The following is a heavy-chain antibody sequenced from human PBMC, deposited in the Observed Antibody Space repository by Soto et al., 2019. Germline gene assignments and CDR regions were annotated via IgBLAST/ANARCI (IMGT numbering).Heavy chain of an antibody. V-gene: IGHV3-21*04. CDR3: ARDAEQCLDY. CDR2: ISSSSSYI. J-gene: IGHJ4*02. Sequence: GGSLRLSCAASGFTFSSYSMNWVRQAPGKGLEWVSSISSSSSYIYYADSVKGRFTISRDNAKNSLYLQMNSLRAGDTAVYYCARDAEQCLDYWGQGTLVPVSS. CDR1: GFTFSSYS. D-gene: IGHD6-19*01.